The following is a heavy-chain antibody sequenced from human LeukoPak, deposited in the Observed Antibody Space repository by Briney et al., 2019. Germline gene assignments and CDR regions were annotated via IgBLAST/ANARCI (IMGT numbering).Heavy chain of an antibody. D-gene: IGHD3-22*01. CDR3: ARARSGCSGYFCLPKNWFDP. V-gene: IGHV1-8*01. Sequence: ASVKVSCKASGYTFTSYDINWVRQAPGQGLEWMGWMNPNSGNTGYAQKFQGRVTMTRNTSISTAYMELSSLRSEDTAVYYCARARSGCSGYFCLPKNWFDPWGQGTLVTVSS. J-gene: IGHJ5*02. CDR2: MNPNSGNT. CDR1: GYTFTSYD.